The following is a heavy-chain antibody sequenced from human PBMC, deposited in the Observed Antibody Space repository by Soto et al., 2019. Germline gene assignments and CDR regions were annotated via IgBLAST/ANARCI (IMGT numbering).Heavy chain of an antibody. Sequence: QVQLQESGPGLVKPSETLSLTCTVSGGSISSYYWSWIRQPPGKGLEWIGYIYYSGSTNYNPSLQSRVTISVDTSKNQFSLKMSSVTAADTAVYYCARDNIVVVPAAIMKRRWFDPWGQGTLVTVSS. J-gene: IGHJ5*02. CDR2: IYYSGST. V-gene: IGHV4-59*01. D-gene: IGHD2-2*01. CDR1: GGSISSYY. CDR3: ARDNIVVVPAAIMKRRWFDP.